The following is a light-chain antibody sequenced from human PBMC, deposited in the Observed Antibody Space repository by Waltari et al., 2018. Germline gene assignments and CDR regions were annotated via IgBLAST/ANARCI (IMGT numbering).Light chain of an antibody. Sequence: DIVMTKSPLSLTVSPGEPASISCRPSQSLLHSDGYTHLHWYLQKAGQPPQPLIYLGSNRASGVPDRFSGSGSGTDFTLKINRVEAEDVGVYYCTQTLRTPWTFGQGTKVEIK. V-gene: IGKV2-28*01. J-gene: IGKJ1*01. CDR2: LGS. CDR3: TQTLRTPWT. CDR1: QSLLHSDGYTH.